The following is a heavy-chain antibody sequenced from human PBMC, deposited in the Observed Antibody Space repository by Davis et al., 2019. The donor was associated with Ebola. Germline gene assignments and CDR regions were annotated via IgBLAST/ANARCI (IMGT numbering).Heavy chain of an antibody. D-gene: IGHD3-16*01. V-gene: IGHV3-21*01. CDR3: ARDRPLDFFFGDYYGMDV. Sequence: GESLKISCAAPGFTFSTYSMSWVRQAPGKGLEWVSSISSDSDYIYYADSAKGRFTISRDNAKNSLYLQMNSLIAEDTAVYYCARDRPLDFFFGDYYGMDVWGQGTTVTVSS. J-gene: IGHJ6*02. CDR1: GFTFSTYS. CDR2: ISSDSDYI.